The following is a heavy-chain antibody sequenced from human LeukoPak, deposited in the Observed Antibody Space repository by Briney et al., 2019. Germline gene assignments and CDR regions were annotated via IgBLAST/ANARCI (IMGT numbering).Heavy chain of an antibody. J-gene: IGHJ4*02. CDR2: ISYDGSNK. D-gene: IGHD3-10*01. Sequence: PGRSLRLSCAASGFTFSSYAMHWVRQAPGKGLEWVAVISYDGSNKYYADSVKGRFTISRDNSKNTLYLQMNSLRAEDTAVYYCARDKMVRGVINEYYFDYWGQGTLVTVSS. CDR3: ARDKMVRGVINEYYFDY. V-gene: IGHV3-30-3*01. CDR1: GFTFSSYA.